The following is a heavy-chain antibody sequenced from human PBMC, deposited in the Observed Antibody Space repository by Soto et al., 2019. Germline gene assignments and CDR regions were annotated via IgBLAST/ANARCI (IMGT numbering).Heavy chain of an antibody. J-gene: IGHJ4*02. CDR3: ARDRSSSWYNGTFYFDS. CDR2: IIPLFDAT. Sequence: QVQLVQSGAEVRKPGSSVKVSCKASGGPFTTYDISWVRQAPGQGLEWMGGIIPLFDATKYAQKFQGRVTITADKSTGTAYMELSSLRSEDTAMYYCARDRSSSWYNGTFYFDSWGQGTLVTVSS. V-gene: IGHV1-69*06. CDR1: GGPFTTYD. D-gene: IGHD6-19*01.